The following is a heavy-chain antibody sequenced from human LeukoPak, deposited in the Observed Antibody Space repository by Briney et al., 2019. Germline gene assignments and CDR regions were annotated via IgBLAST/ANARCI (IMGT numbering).Heavy chain of an antibody. V-gene: IGHV4-59*12. CDR1: GGSITNYY. Sequence: SETLSLTCTVSGGSITNYYWSWIRQPPGKGLEWIGYVYYTGSSNYNPSLKSRVTISVDTSKNQFSLKLRSVTAADTAVYYCAKDRVYYYDRSRFDYWGQGTLVTVSS. D-gene: IGHD3-22*01. CDR3: AKDRVYYYDRSRFDY. J-gene: IGHJ4*02. CDR2: VYYTGSS.